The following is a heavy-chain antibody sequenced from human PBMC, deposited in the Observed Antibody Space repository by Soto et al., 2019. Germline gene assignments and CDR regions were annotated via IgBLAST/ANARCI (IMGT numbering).Heavy chain of an antibody. CDR2: IDSDGSST. CDR3: VKGGTYFDY. V-gene: IGHV3-74*01. J-gene: IGHJ4*02. CDR1: GFTFNSYW. Sequence: EVQLVESGGGLVQPGGSLRLSCAASGFTFNSYWMHWVRQAPGKGLVWVSRIDSDGSSTSYADSVKGRFTISRDNAKNTLYLQMNSLGADDTAVHYCVKGGTYFDYWGQGTLVTVSS. D-gene: IGHD1-1*01.